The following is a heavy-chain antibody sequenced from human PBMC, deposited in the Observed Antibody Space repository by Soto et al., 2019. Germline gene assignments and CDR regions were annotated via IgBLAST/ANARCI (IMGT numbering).Heavy chain of an antibody. CDR1: GGSISSGDYY. D-gene: IGHD3-16*02. V-gene: IGHV4-30-4*01. CDR3: ARELRSSDYVWGSYRYTGGYFDY. J-gene: IGHJ4*02. CDR2: IYYSGST. Sequence: SETLSLTCTVSGGSISSGDYYWSWIRQPPGKGLEWIGYIYYSGSTYYNPSLKSRVTISVDTSKNQFSLKLSSVTAADTAVYYCARELRSSDYVWGSYRYTGGYFDYWGQGTLVTVSS.